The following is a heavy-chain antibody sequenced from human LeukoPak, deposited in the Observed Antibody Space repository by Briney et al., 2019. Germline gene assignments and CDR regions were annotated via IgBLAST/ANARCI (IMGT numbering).Heavy chain of an antibody. Sequence: GGSLRLSCAASGFTFSSYSINSVRQAPGKGLEWVSYISYSSITIYYADSVKGRFTISRDNAKNSLYLQMNSLRAEDTAVYYCARVGDDYTYMDCWGQGTLVTVSS. CDR1: GFTFSSYS. D-gene: IGHD4-11*01. CDR3: ARVGDDYTYMDC. CDR2: ISYSSITI. V-gene: IGHV3-48*01. J-gene: IGHJ4*02.